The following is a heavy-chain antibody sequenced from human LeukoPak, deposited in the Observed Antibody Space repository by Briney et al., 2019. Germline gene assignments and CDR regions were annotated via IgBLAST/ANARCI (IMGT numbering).Heavy chain of an antibody. D-gene: IGHD6-13*01. CDR3: AKGPYSTSRYGYFDY. V-gene: IGHV3-23*01. J-gene: IGHJ4*02. CDR1: GFTFSNFA. CDR2: ISAGGGST. Sequence: GGSLRLSCAASGFTFSNFAMSWVRQAPGKGLEWVSDISAGGGSTYYADFVKGRFTISRDNSKNTMYLQMNSLRAEDTAVYYCAKGPYSTSRYGYFDYWGQGTLVTVSS.